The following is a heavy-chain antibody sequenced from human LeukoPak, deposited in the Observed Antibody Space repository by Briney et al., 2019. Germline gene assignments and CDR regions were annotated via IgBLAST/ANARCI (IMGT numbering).Heavy chain of an antibody. CDR2: IYYSGTT. J-gene: IGHJ4*02. CDR3: ARSGGYSSPQNY. CDR1: GESFSSYY. Sequence: SETLSLTCAVYGESFSSYYWSWIRQPPGKGLEWIGYIYYSGTTNYNPSLKSRVTISVDTSKSQFSLKLNSVTAADTAVYYCARSGGYSSPQNYWGQGTLVTVSS. V-gene: IGHV4-59*01. D-gene: IGHD6-19*01.